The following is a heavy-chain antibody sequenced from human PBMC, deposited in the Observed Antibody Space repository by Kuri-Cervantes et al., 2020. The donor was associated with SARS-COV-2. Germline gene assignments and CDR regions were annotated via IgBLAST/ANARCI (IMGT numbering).Heavy chain of an antibody. CDR1: GFTFSSYW. Sequence: GESLKISCAASGFTFSSYWMSWVRQAPGKGLEWVANIKQDGSEKYYVDSVKGRFTISRDNAKNSLYLQMNSLGAEDTAVYYCAREAFGYCSGGSCYSHYWGQGTLVTVSS. D-gene: IGHD2-15*01. V-gene: IGHV3-7*01. J-gene: IGHJ4*02. CDR3: AREAFGYCSGGSCYSHY. CDR2: IKQDGSEK.